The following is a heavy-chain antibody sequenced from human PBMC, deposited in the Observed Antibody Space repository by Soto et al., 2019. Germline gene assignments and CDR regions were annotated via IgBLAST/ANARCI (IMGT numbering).Heavy chain of an antibody. CDR3: AREDDGGDRDYYGLDV. J-gene: IGHJ6*02. V-gene: IGHV4-30-4*08. Sequence: QVQLQQSGPGLVKPSQTLSLTCTVSGGSISYEYYHWTWIRQSPGKGLEWLGYIHYSGSIIYNPSCKSRVTISVDTSKNQFSLQLSSVTAADTAVYFCAREDDGGDRDYYGLDVWGQGTTVTVSS. D-gene: IGHD2-21*02. CDR1: GGSISYEYYH. CDR2: IHYSGSI.